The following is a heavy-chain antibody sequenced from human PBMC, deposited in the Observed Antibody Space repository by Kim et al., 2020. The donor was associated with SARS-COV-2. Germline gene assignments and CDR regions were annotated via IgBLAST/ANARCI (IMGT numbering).Heavy chain of an antibody. J-gene: IGHJ5*02. Sequence: GGSLRLSCAASGFTFSSYAMHWVRQAPGKGLEWVAVISYDGSNKYYADSVKGRFTISRDNSKNTLYLQMNSLRAEDTAVYYCASSPLITMIVAWGQGTLVTVSS. CDR1: GFTFSSYA. CDR2: ISYDGSNK. CDR3: ASSPLITMIVA. V-gene: IGHV3-30-3*01. D-gene: IGHD3-22*01.